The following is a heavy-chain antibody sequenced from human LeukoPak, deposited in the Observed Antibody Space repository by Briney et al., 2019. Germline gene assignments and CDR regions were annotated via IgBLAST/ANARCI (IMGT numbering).Heavy chain of an antibody. J-gene: IGHJ4*02. CDR1: GFTFSTYG. CDR3: ARDLGYCSGGSCYPRGFDY. V-gene: IGHV3-33*01. CDR2: IWYDGNNK. Sequence: HPGGSLRLSCAASGFTFSTYGMHWVRQAPGKGLEWVAVIWYDGNNKYYADSVKGRFTISRDNSKNTLYLQVNSLRAEDTAVYYCARDLGYCSGGSCYPRGFDYWGQGTLVTVSS. D-gene: IGHD2-15*01.